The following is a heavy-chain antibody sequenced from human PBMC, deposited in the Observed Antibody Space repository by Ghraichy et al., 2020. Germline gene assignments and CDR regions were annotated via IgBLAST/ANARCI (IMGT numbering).Heavy chain of an antibody. CDR2: INHSGST. J-gene: IGHJ4*02. Sequence: SQTLSLTCAVYGGSFSGYYWSWIRQPPGKGLEWIGEINHSGSTNYNPSLESRVTISEDTSKNQFSLKLSSVTAADTAVYYCARRKVRLNIRGYFDYWGQGTLVTVSS. D-gene: IGHD1/OR15-1a*01. CDR3: ARRKVRLNIRGYFDY. CDR1: GGSFSGYY. V-gene: IGHV4-34*01.